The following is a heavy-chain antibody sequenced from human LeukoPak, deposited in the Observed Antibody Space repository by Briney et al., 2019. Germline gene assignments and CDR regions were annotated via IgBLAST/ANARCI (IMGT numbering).Heavy chain of an antibody. J-gene: IGHJ4*02. D-gene: IGHD3-22*01. CDR3: ARSIVVVPFDY. CDR1: GGSISSSSYY. V-gene: IGHV4-61*01. CDR2: IYYSGST. Sequence: SETLSLTCTVSGGSISSSSYYWSWVRQPPGKGLEWIGYIYYSGSTNYNPSPKSRVTISVDTSKNQFSLKLSSVTAADTAVYYCARSIVVVPFDYWGQGTLVTVSS.